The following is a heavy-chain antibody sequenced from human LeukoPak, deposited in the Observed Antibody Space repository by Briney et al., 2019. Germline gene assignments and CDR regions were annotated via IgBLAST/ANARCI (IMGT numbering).Heavy chain of an antibody. D-gene: IGHD2-2*01. Sequence: SETLSLTCALYGGSFSGYYWSWIRQPPGKGLEWIGEINHSGSTTYDPSLKSRVTISVDTSKNQFSLKLRSVTAADTAVYYCARDSGQLLSLDYWGQGTLVTVSS. CDR3: ARDSGQLLSLDY. CDR1: GGSFSGYY. J-gene: IGHJ4*02. V-gene: IGHV4-34*01. CDR2: INHSGST.